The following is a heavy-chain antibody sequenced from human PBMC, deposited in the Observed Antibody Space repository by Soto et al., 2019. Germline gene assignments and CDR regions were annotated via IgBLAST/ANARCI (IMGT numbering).Heavy chain of an antibody. CDR3: ARDLGS. V-gene: IGHV3-72*01. Sequence: PGGSLRLSCAASGFTFSDHYMDWVRQAPGKGLEWVGRRRNKANSYTTEYAASVRGRFTISRDDSKNSLYLQMNSLKTEDTAVYYCARDLGSWGQGTLVTVSS. CDR1: GFTFSDHY. CDR2: RRNKANSYTT. J-gene: IGHJ5*02.